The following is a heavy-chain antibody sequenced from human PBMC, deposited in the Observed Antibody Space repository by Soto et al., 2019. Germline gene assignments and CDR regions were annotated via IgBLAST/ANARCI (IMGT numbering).Heavy chain of an antibody. CDR2: ISPKSGSA. Sequence: ASVKVSCKASGYTLSGYYIHWVRQAPGQGLEWMGWISPKSGSANLAQRFQGRVTMTRDTSITTAYMELRRLKSDDTAVYYCARGTYYGPAYGMDVWGQGTKVTVYS. J-gene: IGHJ6*02. CDR3: ARGTYYGPAYGMDV. CDR1: GYTLSGYY. D-gene: IGHD3-10*01. V-gene: IGHV1-2*02.